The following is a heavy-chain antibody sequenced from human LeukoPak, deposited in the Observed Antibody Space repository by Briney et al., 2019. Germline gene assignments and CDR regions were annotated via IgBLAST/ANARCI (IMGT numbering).Heavy chain of an antibody. CDR1: GFSFSDYD. CDR3: AREHRIMGLYYSYYIDV. Sequence: GGSLRLSCAASGFSFSDYDMNWVRQAPGKGPEWVSYITSSGATKDYADSVKGRFTISRDNAKTSLYLQMNSLRVEDTAVYYCAREHRIMGLYYSYYIDVWGKGTPVTVSS. J-gene: IGHJ6*03. CDR2: ITSSGATK. V-gene: IGHV3-48*03. D-gene: IGHD1-26*01.